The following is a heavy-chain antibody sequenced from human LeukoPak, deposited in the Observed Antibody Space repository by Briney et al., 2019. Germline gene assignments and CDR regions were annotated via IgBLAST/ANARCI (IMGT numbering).Heavy chain of an antibody. Sequence: SETLSLTCAVYGGSFSAYYWGWIRQPPGKGLEWIGEINESGRTNYNPSLKSRVTMTMDTSKDKFSLKLSSVTAADTAVYYCARAMTRDLFGLHYFDYWGQGTLVTVSS. J-gene: IGHJ4*02. CDR3: ARAMTRDLFGLHYFDY. V-gene: IGHV4-34*01. D-gene: IGHD3-16*01. CDR1: GGSFSAYY. CDR2: INESGRT.